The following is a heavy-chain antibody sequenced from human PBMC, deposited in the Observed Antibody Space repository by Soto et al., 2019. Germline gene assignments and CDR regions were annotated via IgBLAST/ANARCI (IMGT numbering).Heavy chain of an antibody. CDR3: SRGVIADRPIRTSATHAFDI. D-gene: IGHD6-6*01. V-gene: IGHV3-30-3*01. Sequence: GGALRPSCQDSGSSVSTYARHWVRQPAGKGLEWVGVISDDVSNKSYADSVKGRFTISRDNSKNTLYLQMNSLRAEDTAVYYCSRGVIADRPIRTSATHAFDIWGQGTMVPVSS. J-gene: IGHJ3*02. CDR1: GSSVSTYA. CDR2: ISDDVSNK.